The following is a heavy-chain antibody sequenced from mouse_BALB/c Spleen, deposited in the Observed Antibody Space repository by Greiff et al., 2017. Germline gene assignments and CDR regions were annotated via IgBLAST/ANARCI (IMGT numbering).Heavy chain of an antibody. Sequence: VKLEESGPGLVAPSQSLSITCTVSGFSLTSYGVHWVRQPPGKGLEWLGVIWAGGSTNYNSALMSRLSISKDNSKSQVFLKMNSLQTDDTAMYYCARETIYYGNYYAMDYWGQGTSVTVSS. J-gene: IGHJ4*01. CDR3: ARETIYYGNYYAMDY. CDR2: IWAGGST. CDR1: GFSLTSYG. V-gene: IGHV2-9*02. D-gene: IGHD2-1*01.